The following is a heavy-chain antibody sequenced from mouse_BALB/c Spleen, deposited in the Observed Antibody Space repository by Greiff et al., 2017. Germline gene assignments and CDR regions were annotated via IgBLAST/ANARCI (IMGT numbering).Heavy chain of an antibody. Sequence: QVQLQQSRPELVKPGALVKISCKPSGYTFTSYDINRVKQRPGQGPVWIGWIYPGDGSTKYNEKFKGKATLTADKSSSTAYLQLSSLTSGNSAVYFCARSHYDYDRGAMDNCGRGASGTVPS. CDR3: ARSHYDYDRGAMDN. CDR2: IYPGDGST. V-gene: IGHV1S56*01. D-gene: IGHD2-4*01. CDR1: GYTFTSYD. J-gene: IGHJ4*01.